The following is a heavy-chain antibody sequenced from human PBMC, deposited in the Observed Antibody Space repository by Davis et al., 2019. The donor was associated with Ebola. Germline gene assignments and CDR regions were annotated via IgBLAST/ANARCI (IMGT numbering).Heavy chain of an antibody. V-gene: IGHV1-69*13. CDR1: GGAFSSYS. J-gene: IGHJ4*02. CDR2: IIPIFGTP. D-gene: IGHD5-12*01. Sequence: SVKVSCKASGGAFSSYSISWVRQAPGQGLEWMGAIIPIFGTPDYAQKFQGRLTISADESTKTAYMELSGLGSDDTAVYYCARVASGYDWVSDYWGQGTLVTVSS. CDR3: ARVASGYDWVSDY.